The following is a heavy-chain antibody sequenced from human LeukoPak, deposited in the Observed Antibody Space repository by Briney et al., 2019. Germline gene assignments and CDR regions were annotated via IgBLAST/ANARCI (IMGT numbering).Heavy chain of an antibody. V-gene: IGHV4-4*07. CDR2: IYTSGST. CDR1: GGSISSYY. Sequence: SETLSLTCTVSGGSISSYYWSWIRQPAGKGLEWIGRIYTSGSTNYNPSPKSRVTISVDKSKNQFSLKLSSVTAADTAVYYCARVHSGSYYNWFDPWGQGTLVTVSS. CDR3: ARVHSGSYYNWFDP. J-gene: IGHJ5*02. D-gene: IGHD1-26*01.